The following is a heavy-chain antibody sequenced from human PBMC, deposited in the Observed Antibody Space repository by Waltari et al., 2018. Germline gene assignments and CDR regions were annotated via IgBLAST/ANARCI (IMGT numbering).Heavy chain of an antibody. J-gene: IGHJ6*03. CDR1: GYSISSGYS. CDR2: IYHSGST. V-gene: IGHV4-38-2*02. CDR3: ARSPDYYYYYMDV. Sequence: QVQLRESGPGLVKPSDTLSRPGTVSGYSISSGYSRCRIRQPPGKGLEWIGSIYHSGSTYYNPSLKSRVTISVDTSKNQFSLKLSSVTAADTAVYYCARSPDYYYYYMDVWGKGTTVTVSS.